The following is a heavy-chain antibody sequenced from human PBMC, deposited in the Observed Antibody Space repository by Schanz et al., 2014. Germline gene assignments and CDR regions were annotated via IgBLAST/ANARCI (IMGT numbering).Heavy chain of an antibody. J-gene: IGHJ4*02. V-gene: IGHV3-30*18. CDR1: GFTASSHS. Sequence: VQLVESGGGLVKPGGSLRLSCGVSGFTASSHSMNWVRQAPGKGLEWVGVISYDGSKKSYADSVKGRFTISRDNSKNTLYLQMNSLRPEDTAVYYCAKYRGYYRVSGSYRELEYWGQGTLVTVSS. CDR2: ISYDGSKK. D-gene: IGHD3-10*01. CDR3: AKYRGYYRVSGSYRELEY.